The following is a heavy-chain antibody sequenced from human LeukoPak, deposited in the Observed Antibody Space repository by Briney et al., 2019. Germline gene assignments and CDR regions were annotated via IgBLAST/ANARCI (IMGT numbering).Heavy chain of an antibody. CDR1: GYTFTSYY. Sequence: ASVKVSCKASGYTFTSYYMHWVRQAPGQGLEWMGWINPNSGGTNYAQKFQGRVTMTRDTSISTAYMELSRLRSDDTAVYYCARAGVWDSGSYGDYWGQGTLVTVSS. J-gene: IGHJ4*02. CDR3: ARAGVWDSGSYGDY. CDR2: INPNSGGT. D-gene: IGHD1-26*01. V-gene: IGHV1-2*02.